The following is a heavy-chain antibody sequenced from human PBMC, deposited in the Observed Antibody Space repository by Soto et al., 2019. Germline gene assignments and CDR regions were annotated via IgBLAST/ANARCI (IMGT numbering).Heavy chain of an antibody. CDR1: GGNFITFA. J-gene: IGHJ6*02. Sequence: QVELVQSGAEVKKPGSSVKVSCKASGGNFITFAISWVRQAPGQGLEWMGEIIPISSTTKPAHQFQDRVTISADGSASTVHMELRSLNSEDTAIYFCAKKLGLDPFGSYGPDFWGQGTTVTVSS. CDR2: IIPISSTT. D-gene: IGHD7-27*01. V-gene: IGHV1-69*01. CDR3: AKKLGLDPFGSYGPDF.